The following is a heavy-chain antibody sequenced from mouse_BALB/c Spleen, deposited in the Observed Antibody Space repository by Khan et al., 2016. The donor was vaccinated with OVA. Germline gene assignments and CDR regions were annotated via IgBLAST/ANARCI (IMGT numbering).Heavy chain of an antibody. CDR3: ASDDRYPAWFAY. CDR2: INPSTDYA. CDR1: GYTFTNYM. Sequence: QVQLQQPGAELARPGASVKMSCKTSGYTFTNYMMHWVKQRPGQGLEWIGYINPSTDYANYNQKFKDKATLTADKSSSTAYMQLSSLTSEDFSVYYCASDDRYPAWFAYWGQGTLVTVSA. D-gene: IGHD2-14*01. J-gene: IGHJ3*01. V-gene: IGHV1-4*01.